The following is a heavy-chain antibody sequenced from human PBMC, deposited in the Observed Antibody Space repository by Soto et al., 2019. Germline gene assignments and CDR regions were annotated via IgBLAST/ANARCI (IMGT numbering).Heavy chain of an antibody. Sequence: QLQLQESGPGLVKPSETLSLTCSVSGGSISGSSDYWGWIRQPPGKGLEWVGSIYYRGSTYISPSLKSRVTISVDTSKNQFSLKLNTVTAADTAVYYCARRERLKYNFFDPWGQGKLVTVSS. CDR2: IYYRGST. CDR3: ARRERLKYNFFDP. CDR1: GGSISGSSDY. J-gene: IGHJ5*02. D-gene: IGHD1-26*01. V-gene: IGHV4-39*01.